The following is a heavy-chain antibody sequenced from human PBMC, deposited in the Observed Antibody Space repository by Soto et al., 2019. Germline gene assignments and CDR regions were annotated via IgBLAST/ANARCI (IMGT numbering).Heavy chain of an antibody. D-gene: IGHD6-19*01. CDR1: GDSISSTGYS. CDR2: MYPSGNT. V-gene: IGHV4-30-2*01. J-gene: IGHJ3*02. Sequence: QVQLQESGSGLVKPSETLSLTCTVSGDSISSTGYSWNWLRQPPGKGLEWIGYMYPSGNTYQKPXLKSRVSISGDXXXNXXSLHLTSVTAADTAVYYCARDPAVGRGWFGNAFDIWGQGILVTVSS. CDR3: ARDPAVGRGWFGNAFDI.